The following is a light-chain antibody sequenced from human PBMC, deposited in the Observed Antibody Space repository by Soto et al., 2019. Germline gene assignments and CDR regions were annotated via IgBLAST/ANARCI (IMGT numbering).Light chain of an antibody. CDR2: DAS. J-gene: IGKJ1*01. Sequence: EIVLTPSPATPSLSPGERATLSCRASQSVSNYLAWYQQKPGQAPRLLIYDASNRATGIPARFSGSGSGTDFTLTISSLEPEDFAVYYCQQRNDWPPAWTFGQGTKV. CDR1: QSVSNY. CDR3: QQRNDWPPAWT. V-gene: IGKV3-11*01.